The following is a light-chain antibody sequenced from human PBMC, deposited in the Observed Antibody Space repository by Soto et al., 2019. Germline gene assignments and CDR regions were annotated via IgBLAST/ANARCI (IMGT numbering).Light chain of an antibody. Sequence: VLTQSPDTLSLSPGETATLSCRASQSLRATYVAWYQQRPGQAPRLLIYGASFRATGIPARFSGRGPGSDFTLSIRRLESEDFAVYYCQQYVTSPRTFGQGTNVELK. V-gene: IGKV3-20*01. J-gene: IGKJ1*01. CDR1: QSLRATY. CDR3: QQYVTSPRT. CDR2: GAS.